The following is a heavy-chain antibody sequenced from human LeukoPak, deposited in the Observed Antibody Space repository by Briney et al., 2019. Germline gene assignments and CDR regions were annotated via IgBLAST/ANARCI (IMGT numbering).Heavy chain of an antibody. Sequence: GGSLRLSCAASGFSFSSHAMSWVRQAPGKGLEWVSAISGSGGITYYADSVEGQFTISRDNSKNTLYLQMNSLRAEDTAVYYCAKDRGYCSSTSCYVFDYWGQGTLVTVSS. CDR3: AKDRGYCSSTSCYVFDY. V-gene: IGHV3-23*01. CDR1: GFSFSSHA. J-gene: IGHJ4*02. CDR2: ISGSGGIT. D-gene: IGHD2-2*01.